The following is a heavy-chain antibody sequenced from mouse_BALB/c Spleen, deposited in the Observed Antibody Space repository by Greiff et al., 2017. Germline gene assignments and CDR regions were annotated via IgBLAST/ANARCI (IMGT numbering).Heavy chain of an antibody. CDR2: ISSGGSYT. CDR1: GFTFSSYG. J-gene: IGHJ3*01. V-gene: IGHV5-6*02. Sequence: EVKLVESGGDLVKPGGSLKLSCAASGFTFSSYGMSWVRQTPDKRLEWVATISSGGSYTYYPDSVKGRFTISRDNAKNTLYLQMSSLKSEDTAMYYCARRGGNYEGFAYWGQGTLVTVSA. CDR3: ARRGGNYEGFAY. D-gene: IGHD2-1*01.